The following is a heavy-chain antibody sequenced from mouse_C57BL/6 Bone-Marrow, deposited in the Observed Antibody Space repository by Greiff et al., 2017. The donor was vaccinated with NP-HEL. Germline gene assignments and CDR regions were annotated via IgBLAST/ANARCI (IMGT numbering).Heavy chain of an antibody. V-gene: IGHV5-16*01. CDR3: ARYYRGAMDY. D-gene: IGHD2-14*01. CDR1: GFTFSDYY. CDR2: INYDGSST. J-gene: IGHJ4*01. Sequence: EVKLVESEGGLVQPGSSMKLSCTASGFTFSDYYMAWVRQVPEKGLEWVANINYDGSSTYYLDSLKSRFIISRDNAKNILYLQMSSLKSEDTATYYCARYYRGAMDYWGQGTSVTVSS.